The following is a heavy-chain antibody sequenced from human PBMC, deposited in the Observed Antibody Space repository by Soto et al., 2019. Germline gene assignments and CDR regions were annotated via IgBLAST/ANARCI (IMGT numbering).Heavy chain of an antibody. J-gene: IGHJ6*02. CDR1: GFTFSSYA. Sequence: QVQLVESGGGVVQPGRSLRLSCAASGFTFSSYAMHWVRQAPGKGLEWVAVISYDGSNKYYADSVKGRFTISRDNSKNTLYLQMNSLRAEDTAVYYCARDYSSSWELYGMVVWGQGTTVTVSS. V-gene: IGHV3-30-3*01. CDR3: ARDYSSSWELYGMVV. CDR2: ISYDGSNK. D-gene: IGHD6-13*01.